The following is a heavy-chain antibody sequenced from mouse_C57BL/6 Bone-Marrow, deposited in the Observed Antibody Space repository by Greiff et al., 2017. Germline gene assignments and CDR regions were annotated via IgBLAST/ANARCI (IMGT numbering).Heavy chain of an antibody. J-gene: IGHJ4*01. CDR3: ARENGRYYYAMDY. Sequence: EVKLMESGGGLVKPGGSLKLSCAASGFTFSSYAMSWVRQTPEKRLEWVATISAGGSYTYYPDNVKGRFTISRDHAKNNLYLQMSHLKSEDTAMYYCARENGRYYYAMDYWGQGTSVTVSS. D-gene: IGHD1-1*01. CDR1: GFTFSSYA. V-gene: IGHV5-4*01. CDR2: ISAGGSYT.